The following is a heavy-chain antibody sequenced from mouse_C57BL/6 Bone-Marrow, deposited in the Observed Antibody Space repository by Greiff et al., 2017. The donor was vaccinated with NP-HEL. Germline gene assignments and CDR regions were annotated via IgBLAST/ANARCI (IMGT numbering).Heavy chain of an antibody. J-gene: IGHJ4*01. D-gene: IGHD1-1*01. Sequence: VKLMESGPGLVQPSQSLSITCTVSGFSLTSYGVHWVRQSPGKGLEWLGVIWSGGSTDYNAAFISRLSISKDNSKSQVFFKMNSLQADDTAIYYCARESLFITTVVENAMDYWGQGTSVTVSS. V-gene: IGHV2-2*01. CDR2: IWSGGST. CDR3: ARESLFITTVVENAMDY. CDR1: GFSLTSYG.